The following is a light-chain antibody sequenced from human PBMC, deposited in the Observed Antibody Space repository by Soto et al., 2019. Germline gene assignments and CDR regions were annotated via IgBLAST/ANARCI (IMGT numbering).Light chain of an antibody. CDR1: SSDVGGYNY. CDR3: TSFAGSKDLL. J-gene: IGLJ3*02. Sequence: QSVLTQPASVSGSPGQSITISCTGTSSDVGGYNYVSWYQHHPGKAPKLMIYEVSNRPSGVSTRFSGSKSGNTASLTISGVQAEDEAEYYCTSFAGSKDLLFGGGTKLTVL. CDR2: EVS. V-gene: IGLV2-14*01.